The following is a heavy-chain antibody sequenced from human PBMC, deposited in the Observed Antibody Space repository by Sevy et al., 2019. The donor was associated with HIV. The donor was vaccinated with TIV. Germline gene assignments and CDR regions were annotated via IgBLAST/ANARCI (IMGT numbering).Heavy chain of an antibody. CDR1: GFIFSNYG. CDR3: ARDGMVIVSNAVAVSGFFDS. V-gene: IGHV3-33*01. Sequence: GGSLRLSCAASGFIFSNYGMHWVRQAPGRGLEWVAVIWYDGSNKYYTDSVKGRFTISRDNSKNTLYLQMNSLRAEDTVLYYCARDGMVIVSNAVAVSGFFDSWGQGTLVTVSS. J-gene: IGHJ4*02. D-gene: IGHD5-12*01. CDR2: IWYDGSNK.